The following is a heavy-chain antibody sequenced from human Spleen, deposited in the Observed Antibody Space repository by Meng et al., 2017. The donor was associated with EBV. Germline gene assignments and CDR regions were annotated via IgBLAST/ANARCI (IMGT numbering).Heavy chain of an antibody. CDR1: GASIDRSCW. Sequence: DSVSRQRSPSGTLSPTFSSSGASIDRSCWWTWVSQAPGKGLEWSGEIHHSGTTNYNPSLESRVTISIDKSDNQFSLKLTSVTAADTAVYYCARGLGGHYPTMEYWGQGTLVTVSS. CDR3: ARGLGGHYPTMEY. J-gene: IGHJ4*02. V-gene: IGHV4-4*02. D-gene: IGHD3-22*01. CDR2: IHHSGTT.